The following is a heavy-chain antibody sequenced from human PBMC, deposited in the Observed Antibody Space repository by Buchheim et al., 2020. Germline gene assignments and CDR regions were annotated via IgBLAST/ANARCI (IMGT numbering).Heavy chain of an antibody. CDR2: ISRSSSTI. V-gene: IGHV3-48*01. CDR3: ARDGRMYYDIWSSYNCWDY. D-gene: IGHD3-3*01. CDR1: GFTFSSYS. Sequence: EVQLVESGGGLVQPGGSLRLSCAASGFTFSSYSMNWVRQAPGKGLEWVSYISRSSSTIYYVDSVKGRFTISRDNAKNSLSLQMNSLRAEDTAAYYCARDGRMYYDIWSSYNCWDYWGQGTL. J-gene: IGHJ4*02.